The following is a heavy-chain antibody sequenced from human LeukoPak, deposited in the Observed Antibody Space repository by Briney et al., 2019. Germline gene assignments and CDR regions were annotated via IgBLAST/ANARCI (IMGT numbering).Heavy chain of an antibody. V-gene: IGHV4-39*01. J-gene: IGHJ4*02. CDR2: FCYSGST. CDR1: GGSISSSKNC. Sequence: SETLSPTCTVSGGSISSSKNCWGWIRQPPGKGLEWIGTFCYSGSTYCNPSLKSRVTISVDTSKNQLSLKLSSVTAADTAVYYCARHLAPDFWTYDYWGQGALVTVSS. D-gene: IGHD3-3*01. CDR3: ARHLAPDFWTYDY.